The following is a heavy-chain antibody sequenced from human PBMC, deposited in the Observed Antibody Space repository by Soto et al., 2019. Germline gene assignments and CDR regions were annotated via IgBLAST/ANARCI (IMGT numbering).Heavy chain of an antibody. J-gene: IGHJ2*01. V-gene: IGHV3-30*18. Sequence: QGQLVESGGGVVQPGRSLRLSCAASGFTFSSYGMHWVRQAPGKGLEWVAVISYDGSNKYYADSVKGRFTISRDNSKNTLYLQMNSLRAEDTAVYYCAKEYPVYAFDLWGRGTLVTVSS. D-gene: IGHD2-8*01. CDR1: GFTFSSYG. CDR2: ISYDGSNK. CDR3: AKEYPVYAFDL.